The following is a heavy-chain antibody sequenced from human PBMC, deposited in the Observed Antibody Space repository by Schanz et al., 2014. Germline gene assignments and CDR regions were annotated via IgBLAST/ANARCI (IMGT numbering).Heavy chain of an antibody. CDR3: ARKMKLGVYGGKGHDSLDI. Sequence: EVQLVQSGGGLVQPGGSLRLSCAASGFTFSSHWMHWVRQDPGKGLVWVARINSVGSNTDYADSVTGRFTISRDNAKNTLYLQMNTLRAEDTAVYYCARKMKLGVYGGKGHDSLDIWGRRTVVAAST. CDR2: INSVGSNT. CDR1: GFTFSSHW. D-gene: IGHD4-17*01. J-gene: IGHJ3*02. V-gene: IGHV3-74*01.